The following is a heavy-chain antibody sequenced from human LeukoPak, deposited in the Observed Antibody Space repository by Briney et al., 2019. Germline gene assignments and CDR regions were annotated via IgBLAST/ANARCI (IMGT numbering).Heavy chain of an antibody. J-gene: IGHJ4*02. CDR3: AQLGYDSSGSPRLVDF. Sequence: GGSLRLSCEASGFIFRSYAMHWVRQAPGKGLQWVAFISYDGSKKYYADSVKGRFTISRDNSMNTLDLQMNILRAEDTAVYYCAQLGYDSSGSPRLVDFWGQGTLVTVSS. V-gene: IGHV3-30*18. CDR1: GFIFRSYA. CDR2: ISYDGSKK. D-gene: IGHD6-19*01.